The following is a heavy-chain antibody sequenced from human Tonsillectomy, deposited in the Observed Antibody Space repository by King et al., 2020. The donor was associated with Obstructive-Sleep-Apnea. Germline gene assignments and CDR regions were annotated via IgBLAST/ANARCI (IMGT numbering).Heavy chain of an antibody. Sequence: VQLVESGGDLVHPGGSLRLSCAASGVSGFTVSTSYMSWVRQAPGKGLEWVSVIYRDGSTHYADSVKGRFTISRDNSKNTLYLQMNSLRVEDTAVYYCTEIRLWGHGTLVTVSS. CDR1: GVSGFTVSTSY. CDR3: TEIRL. J-gene: IGHJ4*01. V-gene: IGHV3-66*01. D-gene: IGHD5-24*01. CDR2: IYRDGST.